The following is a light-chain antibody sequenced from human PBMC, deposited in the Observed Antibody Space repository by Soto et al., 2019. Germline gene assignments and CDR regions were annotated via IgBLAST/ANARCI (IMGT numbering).Light chain of an antibody. V-gene: IGLV2-11*01. CDR3: CSYAGSYTHVV. CDR2: DVS. CDR1: SSDVGGYNY. J-gene: IGLJ2*01. Sequence: QSALTQPRSVSGSPGQSVTISCTGTSSDVGGYNYVSWYQQHPGKAPKLMIYDVSKRPSGVPDRFSGSKSGNTASLTISGLQAEDEADYYCCSYAGSYTHVVFGGGTSSPS.